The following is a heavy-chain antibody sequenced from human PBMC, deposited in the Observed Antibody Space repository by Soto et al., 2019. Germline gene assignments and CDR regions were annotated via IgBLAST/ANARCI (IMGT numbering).Heavy chain of an antibody. D-gene: IGHD2-21*01. Sequence: GGSLRLSCAASGFTFSDFAMAWVRQAPGKGLEWVSSASASGSGTYYADSVKGRFTISRDNSKNTLFLHMTNLRAGDTALYFCAKGLPGVAAAPDFWGQGIQVTVSS. J-gene: IGHJ4*02. CDR1: GFTFSDFA. V-gene: IGHV3-23*01. CDR3: AKGLPGVAAAPDF. CDR2: ASASGSGT.